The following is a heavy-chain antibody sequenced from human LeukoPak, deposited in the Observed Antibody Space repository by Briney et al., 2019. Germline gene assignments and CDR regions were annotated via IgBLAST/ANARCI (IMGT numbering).Heavy chain of an antibody. Sequence: GGSLRLSRAASGFTFSSYSMNWVRQAPGKGLEWVSSISSNSSYIYYADSVKGRFTISRDNAKNSLYLQMNSLRAEDTAVYYCAKENVNVVVPAAILQHWGQGTLVTVSS. CDR3: AKENVNVVVPAAILQH. D-gene: IGHD2-2*02. V-gene: IGHV3-21*04. CDR1: GFTFSSYS. J-gene: IGHJ1*01. CDR2: ISSNSSYI.